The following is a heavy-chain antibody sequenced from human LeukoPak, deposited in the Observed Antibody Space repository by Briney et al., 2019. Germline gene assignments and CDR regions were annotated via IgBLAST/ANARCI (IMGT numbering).Heavy chain of an antibody. D-gene: IGHD1-26*01. CDR3: ARARGSYGY. J-gene: IGHJ4*02. V-gene: IGHV4-39*07. CDR1: GGSISSSSYY. CDR2: IYYSGST. Sequence: SETLSLTCTVSGGSISSSSYYWGWIRQPPGKGLEWIGSIYYSGSTYYNPSLKSRVTISVDTSKNQFSLKLSSVTAADTAVYYCARARGSYGYWGQGTLVTVSS.